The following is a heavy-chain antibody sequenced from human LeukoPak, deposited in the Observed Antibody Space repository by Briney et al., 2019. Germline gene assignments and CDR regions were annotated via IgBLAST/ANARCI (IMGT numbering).Heavy chain of an antibody. CDR3: ASYYDFWSGYYTYYFDY. CDR2: ISGSGGST. CDR1: GFTFSSYA. Sequence: GGSLRLSCAASGFTFSSYAMSWVRQAPGKGLEWVSAISGSGGSTYYADSVKGRFTISRDNSKNTLYLQMNSLRAEDTAVYYCASYYDFWSGYYTYYFDYWGQGTLVTVSS. J-gene: IGHJ4*02. D-gene: IGHD3-3*01. V-gene: IGHV3-23*01.